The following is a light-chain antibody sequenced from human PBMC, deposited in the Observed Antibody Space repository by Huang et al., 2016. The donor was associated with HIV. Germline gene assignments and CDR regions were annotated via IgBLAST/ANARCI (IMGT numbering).Light chain of an antibody. Sequence: DIQMTQSPSSLSASVGDRVTITCQARQDIINYLNWYQQKPGKAPKLLIYDASNLETGVPSRFSGSGSGTDFPFTISSLQPEDISTYYCQQYVNLPPTFGGGTKVEIK. CDR3: QQYVNLPPT. CDR2: DAS. J-gene: IGKJ4*01. CDR1: QDIINY. V-gene: IGKV1-33*01.